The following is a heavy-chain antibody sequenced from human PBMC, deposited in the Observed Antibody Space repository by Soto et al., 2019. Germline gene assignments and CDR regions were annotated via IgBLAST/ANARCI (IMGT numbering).Heavy chain of an antibody. J-gene: IGHJ6*02. V-gene: IGHV1-18*01. CDR1: GYSFTAYG. Sequence: QVQVVQSGDEVKETGASVRVSCKTSGYSFTAYGISWVRQAPGQGLEWMGWISCYNGKTKYAQKVQGRVTMTTATSTSTAYMEVRSLRSEVTALYYCARDAPPPELRFLEWHNYDYNGMDVWGQGTTVTV. CDR2: ISCYNGKT. D-gene: IGHD3-3*01. CDR3: ARDAPPPELRFLEWHNYDYNGMDV.